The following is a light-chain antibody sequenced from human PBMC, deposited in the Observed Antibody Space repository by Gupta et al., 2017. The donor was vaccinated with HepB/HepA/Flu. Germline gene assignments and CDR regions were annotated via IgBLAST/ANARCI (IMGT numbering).Light chain of an antibody. CDR1: SSNSGRNY. CDR3: DTWESTLYDGGV. J-gene: IGLJ1*01. CDR2: ENN. Sequence: QFVLTQPPSVSAATGQKVTISCSGSSSNSGRNYVSWYQQLPGTAPNLLIYENNKRHSGTPARGSGSKSGTTATLGITGLQTGEEAGYYCDTWESTLYDGGVFGTGTKVTVL. V-gene: IGLV1-51*02.